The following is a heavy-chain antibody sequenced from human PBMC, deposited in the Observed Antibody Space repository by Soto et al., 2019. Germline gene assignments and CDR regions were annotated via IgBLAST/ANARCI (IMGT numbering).Heavy chain of an antibody. J-gene: IGHJ4*02. CDR2: IYYSGNT. Sequence: SETLSLTCAVYGGSFSGYYWGWIRQPPGKGLEWIGSIYYSGNTYYNPSLKSRVIISVDTSKNQFSLKLNSVSAADTAVYYCARHDITGHCSTTSCPFDYWGQGTLVTVSS. CDR1: GGSFSGYY. V-gene: IGHV4-39*01. D-gene: IGHD2-2*01. CDR3: ARHDITGHCSTTSCPFDY.